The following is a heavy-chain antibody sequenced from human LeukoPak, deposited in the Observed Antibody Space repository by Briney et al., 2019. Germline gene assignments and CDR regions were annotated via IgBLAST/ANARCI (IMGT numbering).Heavy chain of an antibody. J-gene: IGHJ6*02. Sequence: PSETLSLTCTVSGGSISSYYWSWIRQPAGKGLEWIGRIYTSGSTNYNPSLKSLVTMSVDMSKDQFSLKLSSVTAADTAVYYCARDWDYYGMDVWGQGTTVTVSS. V-gene: IGHV4-4*07. D-gene: IGHD3-16*01. CDR2: IYTSGST. CDR3: ARDWDYYGMDV. CDR1: GGSISSYY.